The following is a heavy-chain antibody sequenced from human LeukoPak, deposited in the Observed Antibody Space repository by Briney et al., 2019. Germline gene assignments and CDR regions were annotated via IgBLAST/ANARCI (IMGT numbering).Heavy chain of an antibody. Sequence: SVKVSCKASGGTFSSYAISWVRQSPGQGLEWMGGIIPIFGTANYAQKFQGRVTITADESTSTAYMELSSLRSEDTAVYYCARGRDTAIEFDYWGQGTLVTVSS. J-gene: IGHJ4*02. V-gene: IGHV1-69*13. CDR1: GGTFSSYA. D-gene: IGHD5-18*01. CDR3: ARGRDTAIEFDY. CDR2: IIPIFGTA.